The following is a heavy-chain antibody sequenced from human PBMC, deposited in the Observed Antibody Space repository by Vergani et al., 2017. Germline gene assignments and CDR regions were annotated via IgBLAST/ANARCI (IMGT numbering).Heavy chain of an antibody. CDR3: ANIQLWPNGLYYYYGMDV. CDR1: GFTFSSYS. D-gene: IGHD5-18*01. CDR2: ISSSSSTI. J-gene: IGHJ6*02. Sequence: EVQLVESGGGLVQPGGSLRLSCAASGFTFSSYSMNWVRQAPGKGLEWVSYISSSSSTIYYADSVKGRFTISRDNAKNSLYLQMNSLRAEDTAVYYCANIQLWPNGLYYYYGMDVWGQGTTVTVSS. V-gene: IGHV3-48*01.